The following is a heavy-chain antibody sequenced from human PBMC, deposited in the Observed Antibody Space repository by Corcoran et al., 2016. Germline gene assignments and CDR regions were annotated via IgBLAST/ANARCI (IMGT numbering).Heavy chain of an antibody. Sequence: QVQLVQSGAEVKKPGASEKVSCKASGYTFTSYDINWVRQATEQGLEWMGWMNPNSGNTGYAQKFQGRVTMTRNTSISTAYMELSSLRSEDTAVYYWARGWGRGYYYGMDVWGQGTTVTVSS. D-gene: IGHD3-10*01. CDR1: GYTFTSYD. V-gene: IGHV1-8*01. J-gene: IGHJ6*02. CDR2: MNPNSGNT. CDR3: ARGWGRGYYYGMDV.